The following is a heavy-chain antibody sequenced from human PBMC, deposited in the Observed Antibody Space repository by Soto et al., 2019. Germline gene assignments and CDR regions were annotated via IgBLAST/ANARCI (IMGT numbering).Heavy chain of an antibody. CDR1: GFTFSSYS. V-gene: IGHV3-48*02. Sequence: EVQLVESGGGLVQPGNSLRLSCVASGFTFSSYSIHWVRQARGKGVEWVSYISGSSSTIYYADNVKGRFSVSRDNAKSSLFLQMNILRDEDTAVYYCASSPFHNYIESGGYYRSLGYWGQGTLVTVSS. CDR3: ASSPFHNYIESGGYYRSLGY. D-gene: IGHD3-22*01. J-gene: IGHJ4*02. CDR2: ISGSSSTI.